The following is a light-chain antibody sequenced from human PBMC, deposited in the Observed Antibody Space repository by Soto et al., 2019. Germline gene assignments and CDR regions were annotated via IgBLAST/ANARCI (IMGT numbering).Light chain of an antibody. CDR2: AAS. Sequence: DIQMTQSPSSLSASVGDRVTITCRASQGIANDLAWYQQQPGKAPKLLINAASSLESGVPSRFSGSGSGTEFNLTISSLQPEDFATYYCQQYNSFIWTFGQGTKVDIK. J-gene: IGKJ1*01. CDR3: QQYNSFIWT. V-gene: IGKV1-17*01. CDR1: QGIAND.